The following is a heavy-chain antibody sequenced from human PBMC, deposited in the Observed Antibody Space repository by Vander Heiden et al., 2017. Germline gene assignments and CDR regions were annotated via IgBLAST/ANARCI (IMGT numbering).Heavy chain of an antibody. CDR3: AREAVARVHY. CDR1: GDTFTGYH. V-gene: IGHV1-2*02. J-gene: IGHJ4*02. Sequence: QVQLVQSGAEVKKPGASVKVSCKASGDTFTGYHVHWVRQAPGQGLEWMAWINFDSGGTNSAQNFQGRVTVTRDTSISTAYMELSSLTSADTAVYYCAREAVARVHYWGQGTLVTVSS. D-gene: IGHD5-12*01. CDR2: INFDSGGT.